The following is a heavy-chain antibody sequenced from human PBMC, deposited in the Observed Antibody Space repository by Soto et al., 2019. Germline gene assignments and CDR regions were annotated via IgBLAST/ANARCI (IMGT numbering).Heavy chain of an antibody. J-gene: IGHJ6*02. D-gene: IGHD1-1*01. V-gene: IGHV4-59*01. CDR3: AREGTTVDSYYYYGMDV. Sequence: QVPLQESGPGLVNLWEPLSLPCTVLGASISSTTWCGIGRPQGRELEWMGYIYYGGSTNHNPSPKSRVTISVDTSKNQFSLKLSSVTAADTAVYYCAREGTTVDSYYYYGMDVWGQGTTVTVSS. CDR2: IYYGGST. CDR1: GASISSTT.